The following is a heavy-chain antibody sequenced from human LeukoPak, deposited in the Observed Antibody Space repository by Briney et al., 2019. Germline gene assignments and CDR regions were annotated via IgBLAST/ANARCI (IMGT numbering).Heavy chain of an antibody. Sequence: GASVKVSCKASGYSFTSNHIHWVRQAPGQGLEWMGMIYPRDGSTSYAQKFQGRVTVTRDTSTSTVHMELSGLRSEDTAVYYCARDQEAFDYWGQGTLVTVSS. CDR2: IYPRDGST. CDR1: GYSFTSNH. V-gene: IGHV1-46*01. CDR3: ARDQEAFDY. J-gene: IGHJ4*02.